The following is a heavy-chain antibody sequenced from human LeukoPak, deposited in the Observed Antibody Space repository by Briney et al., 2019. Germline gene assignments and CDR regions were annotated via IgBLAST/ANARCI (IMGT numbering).Heavy chain of an antibody. CDR3: AKDPTVAGTAEYFQY. J-gene: IGHJ1*01. CDR2: VSGSGGST. D-gene: IGHD6-19*01. Sequence: EPGSLWKISCAASGFTFSSYALTWVRQAPGKGLEWVSAVSGSGGSTYYADSVKGRFTISRDNSKNTLYLQMNSLRGDDTAVYYCAKDPTVAGTAEYFQYWGQGTLVAVAS. CDR1: GFTFSSYA. V-gene: IGHV3-23*01.